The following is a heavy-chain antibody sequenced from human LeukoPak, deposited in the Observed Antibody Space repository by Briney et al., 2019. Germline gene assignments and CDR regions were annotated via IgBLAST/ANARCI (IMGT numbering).Heavy chain of an antibody. D-gene: IGHD6-13*01. CDR2: INHSGST. J-gene: IGHJ4*02. V-gene: IGHV4-34*01. CDR1: GGSFSGYY. CDR3: ARAPYEFSSSMTNFDY. Sequence: SETLSLTCAVYGGSFSGYYWSWIRQPPGKGLEWIGEINHSGSTNYNPSLKSRVTISVDTSKNQFSLKLSSVTAADTAVYYCARAPYEFSSSMTNFDYWGQGTLVTVSS.